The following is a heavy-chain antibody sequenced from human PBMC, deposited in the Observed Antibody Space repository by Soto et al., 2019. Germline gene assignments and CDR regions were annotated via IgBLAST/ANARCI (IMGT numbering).Heavy chain of an antibody. CDR1: GGSISSGGYY. CDR3: ARGRPQKGGYCSSTSCYSYYYYYMDV. D-gene: IGHD2-2*01. V-gene: IGHV4-31*03. Sequence: SETLSLTCTVSGGSISSGGYYWSWIRQHPGKGLEWIGYIYYSGSTYYNPSLKSRVTISVDTSKNQFSLKLSSATAADTAVYYCARGRPQKGGYCSSTSCYSYYYYYMDVWGKGTTVTVSS. J-gene: IGHJ6*03. CDR2: IYYSGST.